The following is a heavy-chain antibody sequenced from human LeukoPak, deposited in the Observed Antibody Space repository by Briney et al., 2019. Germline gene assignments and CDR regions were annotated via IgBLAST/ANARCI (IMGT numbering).Heavy chain of an antibody. Sequence: SETLSLTCTVSGGSISSYYWSWIRQPPGKGLEWIGYIYYSGSTNYNPSLKSRVTISVDTSKNQFSLKLSSVTAADTAVYYCARYSYDILTGYPKGWFDPWGQGTLVTVSS. D-gene: IGHD3-9*01. J-gene: IGHJ5*02. CDR1: GGSISSYY. V-gene: IGHV4-59*01. CDR3: ARYSYDILTGYPKGWFDP. CDR2: IYYSGST.